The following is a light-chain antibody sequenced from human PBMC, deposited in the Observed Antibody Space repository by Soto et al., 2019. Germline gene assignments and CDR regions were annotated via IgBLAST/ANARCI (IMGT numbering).Light chain of an antibody. Sequence: DIQMTQSPSSLSASVGDRVTITCQASQAISNYLNWYQQKPGKAPKLLIYDASNLETGVPSRFSGSGSGTDFTFTISSLQAEDIATYYCQQYASITFGQGTRLEIK. CDR1: QAISNY. J-gene: IGKJ5*01. CDR2: DAS. CDR3: QQYASIT. V-gene: IGKV1-33*01.